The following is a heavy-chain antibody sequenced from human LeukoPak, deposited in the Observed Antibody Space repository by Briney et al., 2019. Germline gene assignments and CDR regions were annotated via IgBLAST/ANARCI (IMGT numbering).Heavy chain of an antibody. D-gene: IGHD6-19*01. CDR1: GGSFSGYY. J-gene: IGHJ3*02. V-gene: IGHV4-34*01. Sequence: PSETLSLTCAVYGGSFSGYYWSWIRQPPGKGLEWIGEINHSGSTNYNPSLKSRVTISVDTSKNQFSLKLSSVTAADTAVYCCARGTQWLDSDAFDIWGQGTMVTVSS. CDR3: ARGTQWLDSDAFDI. CDR2: INHSGST.